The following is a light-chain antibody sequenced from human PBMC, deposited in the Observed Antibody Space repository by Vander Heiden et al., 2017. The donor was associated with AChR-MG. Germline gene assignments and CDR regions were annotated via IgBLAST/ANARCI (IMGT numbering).Light chain of an antibody. Sequence: QSVLTHPPSASGTPGQRVAIACSRSSSHIGSNTVNWYQQLPGTAPKLLIYSNNQRPSGVPDRFSGSKSGTSASLAISGLQSEDEADYYCAAWDDSLNGVVFGGGTKLTVL. CDR3: AAWDDSLNGVV. CDR1: SSHIGSNT. V-gene: IGLV1-44*01. CDR2: SNN. J-gene: IGLJ2*01.